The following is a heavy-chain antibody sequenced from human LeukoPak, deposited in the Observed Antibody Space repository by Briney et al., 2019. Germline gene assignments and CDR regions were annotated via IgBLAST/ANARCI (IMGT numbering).Heavy chain of an antibody. CDR1: GGTFSSYA. CDR3: ASSPDSSGYYDHGEAFDI. Sequence: SVKVSCKASGGTFSSYAISWVRQAPGQGLEWMGGIIPIFGTANYAQKFQDRVTITTDESTSTAYMELSSLRSEDTAVYYCASSPDSSGYYDHGEAFDIWGQGTMVTVSS. CDR2: IIPIFGTA. J-gene: IGHJ3*02. V-gene: IGHV1-69*05. D-gene: IGHD3-22*01.